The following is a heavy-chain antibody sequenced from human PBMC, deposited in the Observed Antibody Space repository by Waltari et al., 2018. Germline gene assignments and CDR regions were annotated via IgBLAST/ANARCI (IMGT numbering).Heavy chain of an antibody. CDR1: GGSFSGYY. D-gene: IGHD3-9*01. CDR2: INHAESA. J-gene: IGHJ3*02. CDR3: AGSPVYNDLLTALSAFHI. V-gene: IGHV4-34*01. Sequence: QVLLQQWGAGLLKPSETLSLTCGVYGGSFSGYYWSWVRQPPGKRLEWIGEINHAESADYNPSLKGRVTISVDTSKNLFSLKLTSVTAADTAVYYCAGSPVYNDLLTALSAFHIWGQGTMDTVSS.